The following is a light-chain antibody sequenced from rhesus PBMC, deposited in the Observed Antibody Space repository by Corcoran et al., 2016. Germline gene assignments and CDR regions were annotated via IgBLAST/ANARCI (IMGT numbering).Light chain of an antibody. Sequence: QVILTQSPATLSLSPGERATLSCRASQSVSSYLAWYQQKPGQAPRPRIYGASSRATGIPDRFSGSGSGTDFTLTISSLEPEDVGVYHCYQHSSGYSFGQGTKVEIK. CDR3: YQHSSGYS. V-gene: IGKV3-10*01. J-gene: IGKJ2*01. CDR1: QSVSSY. CDR2: GAS.